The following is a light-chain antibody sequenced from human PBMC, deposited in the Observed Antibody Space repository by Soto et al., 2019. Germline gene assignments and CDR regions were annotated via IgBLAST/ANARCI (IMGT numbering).Light chain of an antibody. Sequence: DVVLTQSPLSQPVTLGQPASISCRSTQILVYSDGNIYLNWFQQRPGQSPRRLIYKVSNRDSGVPDRFSGSGSGTDFTLKISRVEAEDVGVYYCMQGTHWPPITFGQGTRLEIK. J-gene: IGKJ5*01. CDR1: QILVYSDGNIY. CDR3: MQGTHWPPIT. CDR2: KVS. V-gene: IGKV2-30*01.